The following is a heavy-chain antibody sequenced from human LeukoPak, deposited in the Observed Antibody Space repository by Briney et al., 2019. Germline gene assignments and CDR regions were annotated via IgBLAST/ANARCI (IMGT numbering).Heavy chain of an antibody. CDR1: GGSFRGYY. Sequence: PSETLSLTCAVYGGSFRGYYWSCIRQPPGKGLEWIGEINHSGSTNCNPSLKSRVTISVDTSKNQFSLKLSSVTAADMAVYYCARWGWLQSVFDYWGQGTLVTVSS. V-gene: IGHV4-34*01. CDR2: INHSGST. J-gene: IGHJ4*02. D-gene: IGHD5-24*01. CDR3: ARWGWLQSVFDY.